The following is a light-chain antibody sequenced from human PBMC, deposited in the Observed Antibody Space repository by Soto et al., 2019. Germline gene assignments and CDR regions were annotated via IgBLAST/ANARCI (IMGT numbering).Light chain of an antibody. CDR2: DAS. CDR1: QGLRNY. V-gene: IGKV1-27*01. J-gene: IGKJ1*01. Sequence: DIQMTQSPSSLSASVGDRVTITCRASQGLRNYLAWYQQKPGKVPKLLIYDASTLQSGVPPRFSGSGSGTDFTLTISSLQPEDVATYYCQNYDSPPRTFGQGTKVEI. CDR3: QNYDSPPRT.